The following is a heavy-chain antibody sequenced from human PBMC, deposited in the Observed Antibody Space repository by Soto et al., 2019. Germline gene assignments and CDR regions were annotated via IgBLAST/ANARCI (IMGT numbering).Heavy chain of an antibody. CDR3: ARNLWIFGVVNNYLDV. D-gene: IGHD3-3*01. V-gene: IGHV4-34*01. CDR2: INHSGST. Sequence: SETLSLTCAVYGGSFSGYYWSWIRQAPGKGLEWIGEINHSGSTNYNPSLKSRVTISVDASKNQFSLNLFSVTAADTAVYYCARNLWIFGVVNNYLDVWSQGNTVPGSS. CDR1: GGSFSGYY. J-gene: IGHJ6*03.